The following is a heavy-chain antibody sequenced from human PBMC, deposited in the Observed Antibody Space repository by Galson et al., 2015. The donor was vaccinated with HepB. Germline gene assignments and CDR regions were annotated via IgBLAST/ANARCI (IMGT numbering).Heavy chain of an antibody. CDR2: IKSGNDGGAT. CDR3: TTLGASCGGDCYSGDYYSDY. D-gene: IGHD2-21*02. CDR1: GFSFSYTW. V-gene: IGHV3-15*01. Sequence: SLRLSCAASGFSFSYTWMNWVRQAPGKGLEWVGRIKSGNDGGATDYAAPVKGRFTISRDDSKNTLFLRMNSLKIGDTAVYYCTTLGASCGGDCYSGDYYSDYWGQGALVIVSS. J-gene: IGHJ4*02.